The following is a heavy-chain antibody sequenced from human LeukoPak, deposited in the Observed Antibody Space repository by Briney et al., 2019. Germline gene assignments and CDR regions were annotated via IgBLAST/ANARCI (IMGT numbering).Heavy chain of an antibody. CDR1: GGSISSSNW. J-gene: IGHJ4*02. V-gene: IGHV4-4*02. Sequence: SGTLSLTCAVSGGSISSSNWWSWVRQPPGKGLEWIGEIYHSGSTNYNPSLKSRVTISADKSKNQFSLKLSSVTAADTAVYYCARSGYSSSLYDYWGQGTLVTVPS. CDR3: ARSGYSSSLYDY. D-gene: IGHD6-13*01. CDR2: IYHSGST.